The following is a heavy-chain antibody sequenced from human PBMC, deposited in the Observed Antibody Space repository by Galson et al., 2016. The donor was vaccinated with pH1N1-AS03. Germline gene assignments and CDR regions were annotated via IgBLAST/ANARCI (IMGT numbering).Heavy chain of an antibody. D-gene: IGHD3-10*01. CDR1: GFDFRSYS. CDR2: IAKDGTTK. Sequence: SLRLSCAASGFDFRSYSMHWVRQAPGKGLEWGAVIAKDGTTKFDADFVKGRFTIPRDNSRNALYLEMSRLTPEDTAVYYCAREGTGIVRSYRGSLDSWGQGTLVTVTS. V-gene: IGHV3-30-3*01. CDR3: AREGTGIVRSYRGSLDS. J-gene: IGHJ4*02.